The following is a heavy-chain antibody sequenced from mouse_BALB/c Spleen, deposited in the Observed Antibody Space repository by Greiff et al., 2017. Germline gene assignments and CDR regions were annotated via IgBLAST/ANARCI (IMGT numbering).Heavy chain of an antibody. J-gene: IGHJ1*01. CDR3: ARTGNYYGSSYRYFDV. D-gene: IGHD1-1*01. CDR2: IWSGGST. V-gene: IGHV2-2*02. Sequence: VKLMESGPGLVQPSQSLSITCTVSGFSLTSYGVHWVRQSPGKGLEWLGVIWSGGSTDYNAAFISRLSISKDNSKSQVFFKMNSLQANDTAIYYCARTGNYYGSSYRYFDVWGAGTTVTVSS. CDR1: GFSLTSYG.